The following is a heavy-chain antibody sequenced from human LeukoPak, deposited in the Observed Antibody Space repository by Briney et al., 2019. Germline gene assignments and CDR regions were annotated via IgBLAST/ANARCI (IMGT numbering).Heavy chain of an antibody. Sequence: ASVKVSCKASGYTFTDYYMHWVRQAPGQGLEWMGRINPNSGGTNYAQKFQGRVTITRDTSASTAYMELSSLRSEDTAVYYCARGGDLYYCSGGSCYVYWGQGTLVTVSS. CDR1: GYTFTDYY. CDR2: INPNSGGT. V-gene: IGHV1-2*06. J-gene: IGHJ4*02. D-gene: IGHD2-15*01. CDR3: ARGGDLYYCSGGSCYVY.